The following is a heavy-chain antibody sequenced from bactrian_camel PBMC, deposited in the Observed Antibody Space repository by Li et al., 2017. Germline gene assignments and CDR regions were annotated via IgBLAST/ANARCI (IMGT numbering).Heavy chain of an antibody. J-gene: IGHJ4*01. V-gene: IGHV3S66*01. Sequence: VQLVESEAGSVEAGGSLRLSCTMSGYTDSVAVMGWWRQAPGKEREGVACIRTEDGDTLYADTVKGRFTISHDKASNTVNLMMNSLKPEDTAMYYCAANFGPYCSGPYLARRANFLGQGTQVTVS. CDR1: GYTDSVAV. CDR2: IRTEDGDT. D-gene: IGHD1*01.